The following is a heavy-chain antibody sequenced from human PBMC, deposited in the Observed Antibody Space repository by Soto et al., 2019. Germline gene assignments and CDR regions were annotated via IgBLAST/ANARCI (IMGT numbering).Heavy chain of an antibody. CDR3: AKFGVDFWSGYYWFDP. CDR1: GYTLTELS. D-gene: IGHD3-3*01. Sequence: ASVKVSCKVSGYTLTELSMHWVRQAPGKGLEWMGGFDPEDGETIYAQKFQGRVTMTEDTSTDTAYMELSSLRSEDTAVYYCAKFGVDFWSGYYWFDPWGQGTLVTVSS. V-gene: IGHV1-24*01. CDR2: FDPEDGET. J-gene: IGHJ5*02.